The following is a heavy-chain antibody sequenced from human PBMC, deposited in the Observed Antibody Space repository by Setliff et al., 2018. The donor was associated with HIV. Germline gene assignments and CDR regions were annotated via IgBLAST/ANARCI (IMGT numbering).Heavy chain of an antibody. CDR3: ARGARTTMTTEGFRY. V-gene: IGHV3-74*01. CDR1: GFTFSRDW. Sequence: GGSLRLSCVASGFTFSRDWMLWVRQVPGKGLVWVSRINSDGSSTSYADFVRGRFTMSRDNAKSTLYLQMNSLRAEDTAVYYCARGARTTMTTEGFRYWGQGTLVTVSS. CDR2: INSDGSST. J-gene: IGHJ4*02. D-gene: IGHD4-17*01.